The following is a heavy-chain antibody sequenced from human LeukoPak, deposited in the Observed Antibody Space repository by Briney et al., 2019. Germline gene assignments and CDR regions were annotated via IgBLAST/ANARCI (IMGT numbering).Heavy chain of an antibody. D-gene: IGHD6-6*01. J-gene: IGHJ6*03. Sequence: SETLSLTCAVYGGSFSGYYWSWIRQPPGKGLEWIGEINHSGSTNYNPSLKSRVTISVDTSKNQFSLKLSSVTAADTAVYYCAREYFFGYYYMDVWGKGTTVTVSS. CDR1: GGSFSGYY. V-gene: IGHV4-34*01. CDR3: AREYFFGYYYMDV. CDR2: INHSGST.